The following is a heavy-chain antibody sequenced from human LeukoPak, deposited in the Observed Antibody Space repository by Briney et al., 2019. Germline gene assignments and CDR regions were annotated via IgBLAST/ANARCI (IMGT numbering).Heavy chain of an antibody. CDR1: RFTSSDFY. CDR3: ARDARGTGRGFHC. D-gene: IGHD3-16*01. Sequence: GGSLTRSCAASRFTSSDFYMCWIRQAPGMGLEWISYIGTRSNPIYYADSVKGRFTISRDDAKNSLYLQMNSLRDEDTAVYFCARDARGTGRGFHCWGQGILVTVSS. CDR2: IGTRSNPI. V-gene: IGHV3-11*01. J-gene: IGHJ4*02.